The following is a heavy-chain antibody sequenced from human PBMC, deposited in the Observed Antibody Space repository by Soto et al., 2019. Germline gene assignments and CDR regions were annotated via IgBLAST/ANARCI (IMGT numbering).Heavy chain of an antibody. CDR2: IIPMFGTA. D-gene: IGHD3-22*01. J-gene: IGHJ1*01. V-gene: IGHV1-69*05. Sequence: QVQLVQSGAEVKKPGSSVKVSCKASGGTFSSYAISWVRQAPGQGLEWMGGIIPMFGTANYAQKFQGRVTITXXEXTXXAYMELSSLRSEDTAVYYCAREVGSSGYYGGYFQHWGQGTLVTVSS. CDR1: GGTFSSYA. CDR3: AREVGSSGYYGGYFQH.